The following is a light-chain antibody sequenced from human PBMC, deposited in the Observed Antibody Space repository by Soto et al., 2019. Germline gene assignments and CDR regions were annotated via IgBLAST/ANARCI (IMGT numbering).Light chain of an antibody. CDR2: STS. CDR1: AGAVTSAYY. V-gene: IGLV7-43*01. J-gene: IGLJ2*01. Sequence: QTVVTQEPSLTVSPGGTVTLTCASSAGAVTSAYYTNWLQQTPGQAPRALIYSTSEKHSWTPARFSGSLLGGKAALTLSAAQPEDEADYYCLLYYGGAQVLFGGGTKVTVL. CDR3: LLYYGGAQVL.